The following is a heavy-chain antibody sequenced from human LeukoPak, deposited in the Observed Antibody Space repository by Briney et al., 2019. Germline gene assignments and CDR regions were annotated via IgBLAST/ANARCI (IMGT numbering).Heavy chain of an antibody. Sequence: SVKVSCKASGGTFSSYAISWVRQAPGQGLEWMGGIIPIFGTANYAQKFQGRVTITADESTSTAYMELSSLRSDDTAVYYCARVGVEGASCYDYWGQGTLVTVSS. CDR1: GGTFSSYA. CDR3: ARVGVEGASCYDY. J-gene: IGHJ4*02. V-gene: IGHV1-69*13. CDR2: IIPIFGTA. D-gene: IGHD2-2*01.